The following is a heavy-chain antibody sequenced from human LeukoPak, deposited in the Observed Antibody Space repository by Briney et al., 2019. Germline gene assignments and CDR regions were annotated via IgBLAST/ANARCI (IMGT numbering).Heavy chain of an antibody. V-gene: IGHV3-23*01. Sequence: EGSLRLSCAASGFTFSSYGMSWVRQAPGKGLEWVSAISGSGGSTYYADSVKGRFTISRDNSKNTLYLQMNSPRAEDTAVYYCAKDGNRRYSYGYIPDAFDIWGQGTLVTVSS. CDR1: GFTFSSYG. J-gene: IGHJ3*02. D-gene: IGHD5-18*01. CDR2: ISGSGGST. CDR3: AKDGNRRYSYGYIPDAFDI.